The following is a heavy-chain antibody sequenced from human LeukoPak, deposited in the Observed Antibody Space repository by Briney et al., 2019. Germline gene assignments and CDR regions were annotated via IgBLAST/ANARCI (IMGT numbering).Heavy chain of an antibody. D-gene: IGHD2/OR15-2a*01. V-gene: IGHV3-48*04. CDR3: ASLQNVPSYYYYYVMDV. J-gene: IGHJ6*02. Sequence: GGSLRLSCAASGFTFSSYSMNWVRQAPGKGREWVSYISSSSSIIYYADSVKGRFTISRDNAKNLLYLQMSSLRAEDTAVYYCASLQNVPSYYYYYVMDVWGQGTTVTVSS. CDR2: ISSSSSII. CDR1: GFTFSSYS.